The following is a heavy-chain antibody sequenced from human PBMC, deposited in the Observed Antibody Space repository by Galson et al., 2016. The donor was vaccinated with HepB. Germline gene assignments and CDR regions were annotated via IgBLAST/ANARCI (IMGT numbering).Heavy chain of an antibody. V-gene: IGHV3-73*01. CDR3: TPMGGCVGSCSNTPIYEWAV. CDR2: IGSKANSHAT. CDR1: GFAFSGSG. D-gene: IGHD2-15*01. J-gene: IGHJ6*02. Sequence: SLRLSCAASGFAFSGSGIHWVRQASGNGLEWVARIGSKANSHATEYAASVTGRFTISRDDSKNTAYLPMNSLKTEDTAVYYCTPMGGCVGSCSNTPIYEWAVWGQGTAVTVSS.